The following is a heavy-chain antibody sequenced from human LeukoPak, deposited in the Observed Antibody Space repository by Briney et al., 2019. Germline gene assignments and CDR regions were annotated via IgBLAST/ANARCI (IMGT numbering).Heavy chain of an antibody. D-gene: IGHD6-13*01. CDR3: ARDHDKAAAGTGSYGMDV. CDR2: INHSGST. J-gene: IGHJ6*02. CDR1: GGSFSGYY. V-gene: IGHV4-34*01. Sequence: SETLSLTCAVYGGSFSGYYWSWIRQPPGKGLEWIGEINHSGSTNYNPSLKSRVTISVDTSKNQFSLKLSSVTAADTAVYYCARDHDKAAAGTGSYGMDVWGQGTTVTVSS.